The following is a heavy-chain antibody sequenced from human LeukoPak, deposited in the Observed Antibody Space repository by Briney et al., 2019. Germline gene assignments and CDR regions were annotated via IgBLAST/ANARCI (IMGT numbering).Heavy chain of an antibody. CDR2: INHSGST. J-gene: IGHJ4*03. CDR3: ARINGDC. CDR1: GGSCSGYY. V-gene: IGHV4-34*01. Sequence: SDTLSLTCALYGGSCSGYYWSWIRQPPGKGLEWIGEINHSGSTNYNPSLKSRVTISVDTSKNQFSLKLSSVTAADTAVYYCARINGDCWGQGTMVTVSS.